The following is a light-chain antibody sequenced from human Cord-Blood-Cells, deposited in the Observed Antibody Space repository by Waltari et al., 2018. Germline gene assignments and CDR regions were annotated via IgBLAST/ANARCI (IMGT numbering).Light chain of an antibody. V-gene: IGKV4-1*01. Sequence: DIVMTQSPDSLAVSLGERATINCKSRQRVLYSSNNKNYVAWYQQKPGQPPKLLIYWASTREAGVPDRFSGSGSGTDFTLTISSLQAEDVAVYYCQQYYSTPYTFGQWTKLEIK. CDR2: WAS. CDR1: QRVLYSSNNKNY. CDR3: QQYYSTPYT. J-gene: IGKJ2*01.